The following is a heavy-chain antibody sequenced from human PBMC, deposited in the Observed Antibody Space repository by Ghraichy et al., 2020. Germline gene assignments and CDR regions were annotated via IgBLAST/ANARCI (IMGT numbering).Heavy chain of an antibody. D-gene: IGHD6-6*01. CDR2: IYYSGST. V-gene: IGHV4-39*01. CDR1: GGSISRSSYY. CDR3: ARWGGIAARYGPYYYGMDV. J-gene: IGHJ6*02. Sequence: ESLNISCTVSGGSISRSSYYWGWIRQPPGKGLEWIGSIYYSGSTYYNPSLKSRVTISVDTSKNQFSLKLSSVTAADTAVYYCARWGGIAARYGPYYYGMDVWGQGTTVTVSS.